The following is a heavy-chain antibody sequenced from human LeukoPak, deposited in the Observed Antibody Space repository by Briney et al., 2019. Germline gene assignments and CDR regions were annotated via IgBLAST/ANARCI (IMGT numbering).Heavy chain of an antibody. CDR3: ARDRRGTTVRHNLRFDY. Sequence: GGSLRLSCAASGFTFSSDSMNWVRQAPGKGLEWVSSISSSSSYIYYADSVKGRFTISRDNAKNSLYLQMNSLRAEDTAVYYCARDRRGTTVRHNLRFDYWGQGTLVTVSS. J-gene: IGHJ4*02. CDR1: GFTFSSDS. V-gene: IGHV3-21*01. D-gene: IGHD4-17*01. CDR2: ISSSSSYI.